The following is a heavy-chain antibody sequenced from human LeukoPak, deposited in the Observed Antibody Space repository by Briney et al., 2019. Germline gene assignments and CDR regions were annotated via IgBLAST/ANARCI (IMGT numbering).Heavy chain of an antibody. CDR1: GYTFTSYG. CDR2: ISAYNGNT. V-gene: IGHV1-18*01. D-gene: IGHD3-10*01. J-gene: IGHJ6*03. CDR3: ASGVTMVRGVRKWYYMDV. Sequence: ASVKVSCKASGYTFTSYGISWVRQAPGQGLDWLGWISAYNGNTHYEQKLQGSVTMTTDTSTSTAYMELRSLRSDDTAVYYCASGVTMVRGVRKWYYMDVWGKGTTVTISS.